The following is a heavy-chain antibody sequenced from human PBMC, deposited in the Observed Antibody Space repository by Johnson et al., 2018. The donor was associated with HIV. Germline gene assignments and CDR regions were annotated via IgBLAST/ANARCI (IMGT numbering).Heavy chain of an antibody. V-gene: IGHV3-20*04. CDR2: FNWYGGRK. CDR3: AREGTVSYGGAFDI. CDR1: GFTFDDHD. J-gene: IGHJ3*02. Sequence: VQLVESGGGVVRPGGSLRLSCAASGFTFDDHDMNWVRQVPWKGLEWVSGFNWYGGRKGHADSVKGRFIISRDNAKNSLYLQMNSQRAEDTALYYCAREGTVSYGGAFDIWGQGTMVTVSS. D-gene: IGHD4-17*01.